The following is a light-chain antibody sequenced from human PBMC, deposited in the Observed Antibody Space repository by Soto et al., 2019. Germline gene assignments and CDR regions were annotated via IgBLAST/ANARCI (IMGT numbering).Light chain of an antibody. CDR2: AAS. CDR3: QQYNSAPLT. CDR1: EGISTY. J-gene: IGKJ1*01. Sequence: DIPMTQSPSSLSASVGDRVTITCRASEGISTYLAWYQLKPGKVPRVLIYAASTLQSGVPSRFSGTGSGTDVILTISSLQPEDVATDHCQQYNSAPLTCGQGTKVEIK. V-gene: IGKV1-27*01.